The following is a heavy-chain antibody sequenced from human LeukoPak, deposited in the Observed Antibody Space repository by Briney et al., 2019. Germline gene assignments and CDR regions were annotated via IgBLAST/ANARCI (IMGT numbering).Heavy chain of an antibody. CDR3: ARAEWRPYDSSGFQPPYDY. Sequence: ASVKVSCKASGYTFTSYGISWVRQAPGQGLEWMGWISAYNGNTNYAQKLQGRVTVTTDTSTSTAYMELRSLRSDDTAVYYCARAEWRPYDSSGFQPPYDYWGQGTLVTVSS. CDR2: ISAYNGNT. CDR1: GYTFTSYG. D-gene: IGHD3-22*01. J-gene: IGHJ4*02. V-gene: IGHV1-18*01.